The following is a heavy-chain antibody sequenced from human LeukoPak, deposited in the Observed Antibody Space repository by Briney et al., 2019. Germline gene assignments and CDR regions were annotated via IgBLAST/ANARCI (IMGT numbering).Heavy chain of an antibody. CDR3: AAVQLKLYSGSYQNWFDP. J-gene: IGHJ5*02. CDR1: GYTFTSYD. D-gene: IGHD1-26*01. CDR2: MNPNSGNT. Sequence: APVKVSCKASGYTFTSYDINWVRQATGQGLEWMGWMNPNSGNTGYAQKFQGRVTMTRNTSISTAYMELSSLRSEDTAVYYCAAVQLKLYSGSYQNWFDPWGQGTLVTVSS. V-gene: IGHV1-8*01.